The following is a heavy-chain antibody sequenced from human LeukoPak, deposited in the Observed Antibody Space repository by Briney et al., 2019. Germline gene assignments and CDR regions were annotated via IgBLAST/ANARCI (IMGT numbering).Heavy chain of an antibody. CDR1: GFTFSSYW. CDR3: ARDCFAENNY. J-gene: IGHJ4*02. D-gene: IGHD2-21*01. Sequence: GGSLRLSCAASGFTFSSYWMTWVRQAPGKGLEWVANIKQDGSEKYYVDSVQVRFTISRDNAKNSLYLQMNSLRTEDTAVYYCARDCFAENNYWGQGILVTVSS. V-gene: IGHV3-7*01. CDR2: IKQDGSEK.